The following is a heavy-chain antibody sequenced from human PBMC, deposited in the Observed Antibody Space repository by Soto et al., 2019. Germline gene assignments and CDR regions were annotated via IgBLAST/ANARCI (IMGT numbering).Heavy chain of an antibody. Sequence: QVQLVQSGAEVKEPGSSVRVSCKASGGTFDNFIMNWVRQTPGQGLEWMGGIVPMLGTPTYAEKFKGRVTISATGSTSTMYMEVTSLRSEDTAINYCARNGTYSSSLSQYSGMDVGGQGTTVTVS. D-gene: IGHD1-26*01. CDR2: IVPMLGTP. J-gene: IGHJ6*02. CDR1: GGTFDNFI. CDR3: ARNGTYSSSLSQYSGMDV. V-gene: IGHV1-69*01.